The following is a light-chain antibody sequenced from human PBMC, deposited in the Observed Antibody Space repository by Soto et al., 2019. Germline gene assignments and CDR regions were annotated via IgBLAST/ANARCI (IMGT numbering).Light chain of an antibody. CDR1: SSNIGAGYD. V-gene: IGLV1-40*01. CDR2: GNS. J-gene: IGLJ3*02. Sequence: QSVLTRPPSVSGAPGQRVTISCTGSSSNIGAGYDVHWYQQLPGTAPKLLIYGNSNRPSGVPDRLSGSKSGTSASLAITGLQAEDEADYDFQSYDSSLSGWVFGGGTKLTVL. CDR3: QSYDSSLSGWV.